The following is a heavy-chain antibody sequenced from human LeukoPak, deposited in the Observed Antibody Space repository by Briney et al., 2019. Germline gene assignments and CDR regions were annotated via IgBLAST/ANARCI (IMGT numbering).Heavy chain of an antibody. CDR3: ARDERGSGFIYFDY. Sequence: QSGGSLRLSCAASGFTVSSSYMYWVRQAPGKGLEWVSFFYRGDSTYYADSVKGRFTISRDNSKNTLYLQMNSLRAEDTAVYYCARDERGSGFIYFDYWGQGTLVTVSS. J-gene: IGHJ4*02. V-gene: IGHV3-53*01. D-gene: IGHD6-19*01. CDR1: GFTVSSSY. CDR2: FYRGDST.